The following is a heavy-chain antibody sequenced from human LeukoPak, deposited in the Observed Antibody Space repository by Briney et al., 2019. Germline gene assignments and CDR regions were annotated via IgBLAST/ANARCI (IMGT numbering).Heavy chain of an antibody. Sequence: SGGSLRLSCAPSGFTFSSYSMNWVRQAPGKGLEWVSYISSSSSTIYYADSVKGRFTISRDNAKNSLYLQMNSLRAEDTAVYYCARERGLEYSSSTGLVDYWGQGTLVTVSS. CDR3: ARERGLEYSSSTGLVDY. CDR2: ISSSSSTI. J-gene: IGHJ4*02. CDR1: GFTFSSYS. D-gene: IGHD6-6*01. V-gene: IGHV3-48*01.